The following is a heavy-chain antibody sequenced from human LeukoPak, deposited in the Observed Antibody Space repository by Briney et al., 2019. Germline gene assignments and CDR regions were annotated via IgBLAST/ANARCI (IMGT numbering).Heavy chain of an antibody. J-gene: IGHJ4*02. CDR1: GFTFSGYA. CDR2: ISGSGGST. D-gene: IGHD2-2*01. CDR3: AKRDRQLLQFDY. Sequence: GGSLRLSCAASGFTFSGYAMSWVRQAPGKGLEWVSAISGSGGSTYYADSVKGRFTISRDNSKNTLYLQMNSLRAEDTVVYYCAKRDRQLLQFDYWGQGTLVTVSS. V-gene: IGHV3-23*01.